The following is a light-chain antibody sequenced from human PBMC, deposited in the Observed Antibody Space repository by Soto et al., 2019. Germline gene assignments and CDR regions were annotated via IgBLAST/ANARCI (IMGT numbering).Light chain of an antibody. J-gene: IGLJ3*02. CDR2: EVS. Sequence: QSALTQPASVSGSPGQSITISCTGTSSDVGGYNYVSWYQQHPGKAPKLMIYEVSNRPSGVSNRFSGSKSGNAASLTISRAQVGDEADYYCQVWDSSSAVVFGGGTKLTVL. CDR1: SSDVGGYNY. V-gene: IGLV2-14*01. CDR3: QVWDSSSAVV.